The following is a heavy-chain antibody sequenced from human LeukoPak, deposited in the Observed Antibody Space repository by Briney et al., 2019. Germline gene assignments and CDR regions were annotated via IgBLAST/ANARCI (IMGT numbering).Heavy chain of an antibody. CDR1: GFTFSNYA. CDR3: AREGGYCSSTSCYAWDY. CDR2: ISGSTGST. J-gene: IGHJ4*02. V-gene: IGHV3-23*01. Sequence: GGSLRLSCAASGFTFSNYAMNWVRQAPGKGLEWVSLISGSTGSTYYADSVKGRFSISRDNSKNTVYLQMNSLRVEDTAVYYCAREGGYCSSTSCYAWDYWGQGTLVTVSS. D-gene: IGHD2-2*01.